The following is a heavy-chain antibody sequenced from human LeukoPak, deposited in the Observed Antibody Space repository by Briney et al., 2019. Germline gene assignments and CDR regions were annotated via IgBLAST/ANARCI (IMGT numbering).Heavy chain of an antibody. V-gene: IGHV1-8*01. CDR2: MNPNSGNT. J-gene: IGHJ5*02. CDR1: GYTFTSYD. CDR3: ARVIAAAYNWFDP. D-gene: IGHD6-13*01. Sequence: ASVKVSCKASGYTFTSYDINWVRPATGQGLEWMGWMNPNSGNTGYAQKFQGRVTMTRNTSISTAYMELSSLRSEDTAVYYCARVIAAAYNWFDPWGQGTLVTVSS.